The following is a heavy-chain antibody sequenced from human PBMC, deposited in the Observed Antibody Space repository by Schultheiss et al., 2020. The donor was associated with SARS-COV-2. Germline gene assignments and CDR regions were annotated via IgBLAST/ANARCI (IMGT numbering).Heavy chain of an antibody. J-gene: IGHJ4*02. CDR2: ISSSGSTI. V-gene: IGHV3-48*03. CDR1: GFTFSSYE. Sequence: GESLKISCAASGFTFSSYEMNWVRQAPGKGLEWVSYISSSGSTIYYADSVKGRFTISRDNAKNSLYLQMNSLRAEDTAVYYCARDPYDSSGYYFDYWGQGTLVTVSS. CDR3: ARDPYDSSGYYFDY. D-gene: IGHD3-22*01.